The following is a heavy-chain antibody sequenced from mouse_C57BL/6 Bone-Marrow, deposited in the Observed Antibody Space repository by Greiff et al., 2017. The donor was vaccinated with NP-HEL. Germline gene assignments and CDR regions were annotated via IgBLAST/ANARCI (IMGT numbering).Heavy chain of an antibody. CDR3: TTLDYCSSLYAMDD. CDR2: IDPENGDT. Sequence: EVQLQQSGAELVRPGASVKLSCTASGFNIKDDYMHWVKQRTEQGLEWIGWIDPENGDTESASKFQGKATITADTSSSTAYLQLSSLTSEDTAVYYCTTLDYCSSLYAMDDWGQGTSVTVSS. CDR1: GFNIKDDY. V-gene: IGHV14-4*01. J-gene: IGHJ4*01. D-gene: IGHD1-1*01.